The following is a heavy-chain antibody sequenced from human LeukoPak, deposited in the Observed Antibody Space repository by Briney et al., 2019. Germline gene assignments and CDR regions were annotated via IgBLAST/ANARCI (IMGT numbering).Heavy chain of an antibody. V-gene: IGHV3-23*01. Sequence: GGSLRLSCAASGFTFSSYAMSWVRQAPGKGLEWVSAISGSGGSTYYADSVKGRFTISRDNSKNTLYLQMNSLRAEDTALYYCAKAPLVGIAAAGGAFFYWGQGTLVTVSS. D-gene: IGHD6-13*01. CDR3: AKAPLVGIAAAGGAFFY. J-gene: IGHJ4*02. CDR1: GFTFSSYA. CDR2: ISGSGGST.